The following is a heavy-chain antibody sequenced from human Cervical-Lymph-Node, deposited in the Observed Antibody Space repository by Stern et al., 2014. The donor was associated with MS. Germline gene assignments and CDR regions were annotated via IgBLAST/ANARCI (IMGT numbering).Heavy chain of an antibody. Sequence: QVQLVQSGGGVVQPGRSLRLSCAASGFSFSRYAMHWVRQAQGKGREGWALIWYDGSNPYYADSVTGRFTISRDNFKNTLYLQMNSLRAEDTAVYYCASAYSSSHYYFDYWGQGTLVTVSS. V-gene: IGHV3-33*01. J-gene: IGHJ4*02. D-gene: IGHD6-13*01. CDR2: IWYDGSNP. CDR3: ASAYSSSHYYFDY. CDR1: GFSFSRYA.